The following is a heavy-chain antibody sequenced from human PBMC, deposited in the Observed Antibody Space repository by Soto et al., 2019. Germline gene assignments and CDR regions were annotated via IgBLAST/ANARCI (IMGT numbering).Heavy chain of an antibody. J-gene: IGHJ2*01. Sequence: EVQLVETGGALVQPGGSLRLSCAVSGFVVSNVYMSWVRQAPGERLEWISVVYSGGHTYYADSVKGRVTISRDNSKNTVYLQMSRLRPDDTAVYYCALTTSWFDWYFDLWGRGTLVTVSS. D-gene: IGHD3-10*01. CDR1: GFVVSNVY. CDR2: VYSGGHT. CDR3: ALTTSWFDWYFDL. V-gene: IGHV3-53*02.